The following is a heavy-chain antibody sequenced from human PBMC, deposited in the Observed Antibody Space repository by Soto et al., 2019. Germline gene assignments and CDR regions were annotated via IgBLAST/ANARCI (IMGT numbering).Heavy chain of an antibody. CDR2: ISAYNGNT. CDR3: AMVVDTAMSSYYYGIDV. J-gene: IGHJ6*02. V-gene: IGHV1-18*01. D-gene: IGHD5-18*01. Sequence: ASVKVSCKASGYTFTSYGISWVRQAPGQGLEWMGWISAYNGNTNYAQKLQGRVTMTTDTSTSTAYMELRSLRSDDTAVYYCAMVVDTAMSSYYYGIDVWGQGTTVTVSS. CDR1: GYTFTSYG.